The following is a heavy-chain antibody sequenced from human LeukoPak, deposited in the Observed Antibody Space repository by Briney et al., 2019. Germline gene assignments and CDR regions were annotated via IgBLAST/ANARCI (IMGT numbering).Heavy chain of an antibody. CDR2: INPSGGST. CDR1: GYTFTSYY. V-gene: IGHV1-46*01. D-gene: IGHD5-24*01. Sequence: ASVKVSCKASGYTFTSYYMHWVRQAPGQGLEWMGIINPSGGSTSYAQKFQGRVTMTRDTSTSTVYMELSSLRSEDTAVYYCARDKLLRRDSFDAFDIWGQGTMVTVSS. CDR3: ARDKLLRRDSFDAFDI. J-gene: IGHJ3*02.